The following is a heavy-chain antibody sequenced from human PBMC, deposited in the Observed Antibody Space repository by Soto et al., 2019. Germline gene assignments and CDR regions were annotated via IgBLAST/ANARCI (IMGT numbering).Heavy chain of an antibody. CDR2: ISGTKSFT. V-gene: IGHV3-11*06. Sequence: GGSLRLSCAASGFTFSDYYMSWIRQAPGKGLEIVSYISGTKSFTDYADSVKGRFTISRDNAKNSLYLQMNSLRAEDTAVYYCARGPEDSSGYYYVLHWFDPWGQGTLVTVSS. D-gene: IGHD3-22*01. J-gene: IGHJ5*02. CDR3: ARGPEDSSGYYYVLHWFDP. CDR1: GFTFSDYY.